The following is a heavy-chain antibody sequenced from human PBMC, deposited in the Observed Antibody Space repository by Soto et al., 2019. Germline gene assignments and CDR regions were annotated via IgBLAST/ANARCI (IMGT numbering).Heavy chain of an antibody. CDR2: ISSSSSYI. V-gene: IGHV3-21*01. CDR1: GFTFSSYS. CDR3: ARDYSSSYFWFDP. D-gene: IGHD6-13*01. J-gene: IGHJ5*02. Sequence: EVQLVESGGVLVKPGGSLRLSCAASGFTFSSYSMNWVRQAPGKGLEWVSSISSSSSYIYYADSVKGRFTISRDNAKNSLYLQMNSLRAEDTAVYYCARDYSSSYFWFDPWGQGTLVTVSS.